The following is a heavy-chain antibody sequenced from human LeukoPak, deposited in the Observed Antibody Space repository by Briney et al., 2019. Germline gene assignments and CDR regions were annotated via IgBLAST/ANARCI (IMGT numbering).Heavy chain of an antibody. V-gene: IGHV1-2*02. CDR2: INPNSGGT. Sequence: ASVKVSCKASGYTFTGFHMHWVRQAPGQGLEWMGWINPNSGGTKYAQKFQGRVTMTRDTSISTAYMELSRLRSDDTAVYYCARDSYSGGWSTALYRFDPWGQGTLVTVSS. CDR1: GYTFTGFH. CDR3: ARDSYSGGWSTALYRFDP. J-gene: IGHJ5*02. D-gene: IGHD6-19*01.